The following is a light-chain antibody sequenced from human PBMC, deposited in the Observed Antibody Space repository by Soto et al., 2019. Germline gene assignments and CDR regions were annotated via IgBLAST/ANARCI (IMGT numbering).Light chain of an antibody. CDR3: SSYTSSSTYV. CDR2: DVS. CDR1: SSDVGGYNY. V-gene: IGLV2-14*01. Sequence: QSVLTQPASVSGSPGQSITISCTGTSSDVGGYNYVSWYQQHPGKAPKLMIYDVSNRPSGVSNHFSGYKSGNTASLTISGLQAEDEADYYCSSYTSSSTYVFGTGTKVTVL. J-gene: IGLJ1*01.